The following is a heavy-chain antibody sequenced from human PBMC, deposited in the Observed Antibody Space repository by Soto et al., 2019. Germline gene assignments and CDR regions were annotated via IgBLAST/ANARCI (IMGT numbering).Heavy chain of an antibody. CDR1: GFTFSSYG. V-gene: IGHV3-33*01. Sequence: GGSLRLSCAASGFTFSSYGMHWVRQAPGKGLEWVAVIWYDGSNKYYADSVKGRFTISRDNCKNTLYLQMNSLRAEDTAVYYCARDGAIVVVPAAISAPRGMDVWGQGTTVTVS. CDR3: ARDGAIVVVPAAISAPRGMDV. J-gene: IGHJ6*02. CDR2: IWYDGSNK. D-gene: IGHD2-2*01.